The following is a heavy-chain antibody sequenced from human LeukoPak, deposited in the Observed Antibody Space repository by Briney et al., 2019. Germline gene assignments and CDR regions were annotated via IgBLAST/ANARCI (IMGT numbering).Heavy chain of an antibody. CDR1: GGSISSYY. Sequence: SETLSLTCTVSGGSISSYYWSWIRQPAGKGLEWIGRIYTSGSTNYNPSLKSRVTMSVDTSKNQFSLKLSSVTAADTAMYFCAKERDYSNYVRSFDFWGQGTMVTVSS. CDR3: AKERDYSNYVRSFDF. J-gene: IGHJ3*01. V-gene: IGHV4-4*07. CDR2: IYTSGST. D-gene: IGHD4-11*01.